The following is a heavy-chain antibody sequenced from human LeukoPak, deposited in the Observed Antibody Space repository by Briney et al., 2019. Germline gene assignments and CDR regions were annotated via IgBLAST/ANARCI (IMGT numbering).Heavy chain of an antibody. J-gene: IGHJ4*02. CDR3: AKSSGSWEGFDY. D-gene: IGHD1-26*01. CDR2: IYTSGST. Sequence: WIGRIYTSGSTNYTPSLKSRVTISVDTSKNQFSLKLSSVTAADTAVYYCAKSSGSWEGFDYWGQGTLVTVSS. V-gene: IGHV4-61*02.